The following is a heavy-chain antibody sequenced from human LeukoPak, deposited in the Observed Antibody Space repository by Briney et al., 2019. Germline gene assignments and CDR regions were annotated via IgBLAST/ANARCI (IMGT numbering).Heavy chain of an antibody. D-gene: IGHD5-12*01. CDR3: ARESGYSGYEYYYYMDV. Sequence: GGSLRLSCAASGFTLDDYGISWVRQAPGKGLEWVSGINWNGGSTGYADPVKGRFTISRDNPKNSLYLQMNSLRAEDTALYYCARESGYSGYEYYYYMDVWGKGTTVTVSS. CDR1: GFTLDDYG. CDR2: INWNGGST. V-gene: IGHV3-20*04. J-gene: IGHJ6*03.